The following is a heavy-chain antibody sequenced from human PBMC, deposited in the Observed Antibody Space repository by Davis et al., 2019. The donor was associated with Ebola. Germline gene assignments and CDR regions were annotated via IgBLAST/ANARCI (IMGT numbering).Heavy chain of an antibody. CDR1: GFTFSSYS. CDR2: IWFDAHKT. CDR3: AKSLHDGYDYGAFDQ. Sequence: GGSLRLSCAASGFTFSSYSMNWVRQAPGKGLEWMAVIWFDAHKTKYATFVEGRFTISRDDSKDTVYLQMNSLRAEDTAIVYCAKSLHDGYDYGAFDQWGQGTLVTVSS. V-gene: IGHV3-33*06. D-gene: IGHD5-12*01. J-gene: IGHJ4*02.